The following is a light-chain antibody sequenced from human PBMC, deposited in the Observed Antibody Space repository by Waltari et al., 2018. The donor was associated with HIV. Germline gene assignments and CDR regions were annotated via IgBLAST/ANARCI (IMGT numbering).Light chain of an antibody. CDR1: SSNIGSNT. Sequence: QSVLTQPPSASGTPGQRVTISCYGSSSNIGSNTVNWYQHLPGTAPKFRIYSNNQRPSEVPDRFSGSKSGTSVSLAISGLQSEDEADYYCATWDDSLNGVVFGGGTKLTV. CDR2: SNN. J-gene: IGLJ2*01. CDR3: ATWDDSLNGVV. V-gene: IGLV1-44*01.